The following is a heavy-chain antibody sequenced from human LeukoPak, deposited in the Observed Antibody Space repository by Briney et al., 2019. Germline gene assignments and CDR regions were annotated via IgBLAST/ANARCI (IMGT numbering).Heavy chain of an antibody. Sequence: GGSLRLSCAASGFTFSSYAMSWVPQAPGKGLEWVSAISGSGDSTYYADSVKGRFTISRDNSKNTLYLQMNSLRAEDTAVYYCGVDIVVVPGAPNWFDPWGQGTLVTVSS. CDR3: GVDIVVVPGAPNWFDP. V-gene: IGHV3-23*01. D-gene: IGHD2-2*01. J-gene: IGHJ5*02. CDR2: ISGSGDST. CDR1: GFTFSSYA.